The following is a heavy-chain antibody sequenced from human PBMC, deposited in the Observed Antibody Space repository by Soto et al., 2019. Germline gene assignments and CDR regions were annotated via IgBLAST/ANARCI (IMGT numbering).Heavy chain of an antibody. Sequence: QVQLQESGPGLVKPSQTLSLTCTVSGGSISSGGYYWSWIRQHPGKGLEWIGYIYYTGSTYYNPSLKSRVTISGDTSKNQFSLKLTSVTAADTAVYYCARDEEVNYADYGGSDHYYGMDVWGQGTTVTVSS. CDR2: IYYTGST. CDR1: GGSISSGGYY. D-gene: IGHD4-17*01. J-gene: IGHJ6*02. V-gene: IGHV4-31*03. CDR3: ARDEEVNYADYGGSDHYYGMDV.